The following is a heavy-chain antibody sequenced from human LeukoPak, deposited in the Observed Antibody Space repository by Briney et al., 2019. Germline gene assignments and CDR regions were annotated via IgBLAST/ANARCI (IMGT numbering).Heavy chain of an antibody. Sequence: SETLSLTCTVSGYSISSGYYWGWIRQPPGKGLEWIGSIYHSGSTYYNPSLKSRVTISVDTSKNQFSLKLSSVTAADTAVYYCARVYRLQLGYWGQGTLVTVSS. V-gene: IGHV4-38-2*02. CDR3: ARVYRLQLGY. CDR2: IYHSGST. D-gene: IGHD5-18*01. J-gene: IGHJ4*02. CDR1: GYSISSGYY.